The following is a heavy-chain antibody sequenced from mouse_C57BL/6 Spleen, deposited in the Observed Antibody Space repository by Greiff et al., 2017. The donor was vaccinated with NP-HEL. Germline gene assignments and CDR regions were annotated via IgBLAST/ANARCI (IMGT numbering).Heavy chain of an antibody. CDR2: IYPGDGDT. CDR1: GYAFSSYW. Sequence: VQLQQSGAELVKPGASVKISCKASGYAFSSYWMNWVKQRPGKGLEWIGQIYPGDGDTNYNEKFKSKATLTVDKSSSTAYMQLSSLTSEDSAVYYCARPLYGSLDYWGQGTTLTVSS. D-gene: IGHD1-1*01. V-gene: IGHV1-80*01. CDR3: ARPLYGSLDY. J-gene: IGHJ2*01.